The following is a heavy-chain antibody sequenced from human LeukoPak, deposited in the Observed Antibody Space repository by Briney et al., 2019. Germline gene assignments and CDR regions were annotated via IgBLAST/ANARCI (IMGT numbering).Heavy chain of an antibody. CDR1: GFTFSSYA. CDR2: ISYDGSNK. D-gene: IGHD4-23*01. Sequence: GGSLRLSCAASGFTFSSYAMHWVRQAPGKGLEWVAVISYDGSNKYYADSVKGRFTISRDNSKNTLYLQMNSLRAEDTAVYYCAKALYGGHDYWGQGTLVTVSS. J-gene: IGHJ4*02. V-gene: IGHV3-30-3*01. CDR3: AKALYGGHDY.